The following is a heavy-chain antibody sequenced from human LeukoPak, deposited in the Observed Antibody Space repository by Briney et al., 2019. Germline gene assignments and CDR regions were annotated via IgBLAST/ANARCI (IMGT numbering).Heavy chain of an antibody. V-gene: IGHV3-74*01. CDR2: INGYETST. CDR3: ARDRAESNWTNHTLFDS. CDR1: GFTFRHHW. D-gene: IGHD1/OR15-1a*01. J-gene: IGHJ4*02. Sequence: GGSLRLSCEASGFTFRHHWMHWVRQVPGKGLVWVSRINGYETSTAYADSVKGRFTISRDNARNTLYLQMNSLRVEDTAIYYCARDRAESNWTNHTLFDSWGQGTPVTVSS.